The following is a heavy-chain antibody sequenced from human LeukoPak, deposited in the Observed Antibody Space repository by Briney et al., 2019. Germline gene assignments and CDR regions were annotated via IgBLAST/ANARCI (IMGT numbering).Heavy chain of an antibody. CDR2: IYHSGNT. CDR3: ASSLGFGESFDY. J-gene: IGHJ4*02. Sequence: SETLSLTCTVSDYSINSGYYWGWIRQPPGKGLEWIGSIYHSGNTYYNPSLKSRVTISVDTSKNQFSLKLSSVTAADTAVYYCASSLGFGESFDYWGQGTLVTVSS. CDR1: DYSINSGYY. V-gene: IGHV4-38-2*02. D-gene: IGHD3-10*01.